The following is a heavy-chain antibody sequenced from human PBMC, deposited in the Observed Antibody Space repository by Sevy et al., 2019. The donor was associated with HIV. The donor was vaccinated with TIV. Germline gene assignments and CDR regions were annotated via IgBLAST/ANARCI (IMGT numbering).Heavy chain of an antibody. J-gene: IGHJ6*02. CDR3: ARAGDSGSFTAGMDV. Sequence: SEILSLTCAVYGGSFSGYYWSWIRQPPGKGLERIGEINHSGSTNYNPSLKSRVTISVDTSKNQFSLKLSSVTAADTAVYYCARAGDSGSFTAGMDVWGQGTTVTVSS. V-gene: IGHV4-34*01. D-gene: IGHD1-26*01. CDR2: INHSGST. CDR1: GGSFSGYY.